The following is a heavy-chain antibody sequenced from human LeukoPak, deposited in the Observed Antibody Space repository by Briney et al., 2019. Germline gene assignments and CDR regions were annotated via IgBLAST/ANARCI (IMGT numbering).Heavy chain of an antibody. CDR2: ISSSSTYI. CDR1: GFTFSSYS. V-gene: IGHV3-21*01. Sequence: GGSLRLSCAASGFTFSSYSMNWVRQAPGKGLEWVSSISSSSTYIYYADSVKGRFTISRDNAKNSLYLQMNSLRAEDTAVYYCARGAGEQQLVHYFDYWGQGTLVTVSS. D-gene: IGHD6-13*01. J-gene: IGHJ4*02. CDR3: ARGAGEQQLVHYFDY.